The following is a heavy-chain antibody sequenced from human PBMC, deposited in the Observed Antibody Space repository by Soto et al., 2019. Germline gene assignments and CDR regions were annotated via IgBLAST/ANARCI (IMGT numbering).Heavy chain of an antibody. D-gene: IGHD5-12*01. J-gene: IGHJ6*02. CDR2: ISSSGGTI. CDR1: GFTFSDYY. V-gene: IGHV3-11*01. Sequence: QVQLVESGGGLVKPGGSLRLSCAASGFTFSDYYMSWIRQAPGKGLEWVSYISSSGGTIYYADSVEGRFTISRDNAKNSLYLQMNSLRAEDTAVYYCARDLRWLQLFSTHYGTDVWGQGTTVTFAS. CDR3: ARDLRWLQLFSTHYGTDV.